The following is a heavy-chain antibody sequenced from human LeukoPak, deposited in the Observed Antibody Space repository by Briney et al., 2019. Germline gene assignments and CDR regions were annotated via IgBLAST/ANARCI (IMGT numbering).Heavy chain of an antibody. V-gene: IGHV1-8*01. CDR3: ARGYYDSSGYSFDY. D-gene: IGHD3-22*01. CDR1: GYTFTSYD. CDR2: MNPNSGNT. Sequence: GASVKVSCKSSGYTFTSYDINWVRQATGQGLEWMGWMNPNSGNTGYAQKFQGRVTITRNTSKTTAYMELSRLRSEDTAVYYCARGYYDSSGYSFDYWGQGTLVTVSS. J-gene: IGHJ4*02.